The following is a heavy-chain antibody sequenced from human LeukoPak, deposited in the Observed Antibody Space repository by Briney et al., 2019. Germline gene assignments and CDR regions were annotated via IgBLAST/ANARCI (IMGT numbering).Heavy chain of an antibody. D-gene: IGHD3-3*01. CDR2: IYPGDSDT. CDR1: GYTFSSYW. CDR3: ARQNDFRLDY. V-gene: IGHV5-51*01. Sequence: GESLKISCKGSGYTFSSYWIGWVRQIPGKGLEWMGIIYPGDSDTRYSPSLQGQVTISVDTSIGTAYLQWSSLKASDTAIYYCARQNDFRLDYWGQGTLVTVSS. J-gene: IGHJ4*02.